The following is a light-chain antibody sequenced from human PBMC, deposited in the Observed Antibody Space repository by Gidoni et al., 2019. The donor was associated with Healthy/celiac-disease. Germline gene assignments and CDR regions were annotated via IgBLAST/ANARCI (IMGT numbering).Light chain of an antibody. CDR1: QSISSY. V-gene: IGKV1-39*01. CDR3: QQSYSTPR. Sequence: DIQMTQSPSSLSASVGDTVTITCRASQSISSYLNWYQQKPGKAPKLLIYAASSLQSGVPSRFSGSGSGTDFTLTISSLQPEDFAIYYCQQSYSTPRFGGGTKVEIK. CDR2: AAS. J-gene: IGKJ4*01.